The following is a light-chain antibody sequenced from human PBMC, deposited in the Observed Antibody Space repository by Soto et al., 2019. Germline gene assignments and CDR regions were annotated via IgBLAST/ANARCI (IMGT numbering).Light chain of an antibody. J-gene: IGLJ3*02. CDR1: SSNIGNNY. V-gene: IGLV1-51*02. CDR2: ESN. CDR3: GTWDTTLSDWV. Sequence: QSVLTQPPSVSAAPGQMVTISCSGSSSNIGNNYVSWYQQLPGTAPKLLIYESNKRPSGIPDRFSGSRSGTSATLGITGLQTGDEADYYCGTWDTTLSDWVFGGGTKLTVL.